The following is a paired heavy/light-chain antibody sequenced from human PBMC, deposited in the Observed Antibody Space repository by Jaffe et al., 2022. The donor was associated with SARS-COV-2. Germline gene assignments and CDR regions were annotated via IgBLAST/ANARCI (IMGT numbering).Heavy chain of an antibody. CDR1: GFWVRTHS. J-gene: IGHJ1*01. D-gene: IGHD2-8*01. CDR3: AKDGQNYNGVWDYFHH. V-gene: IGHV3-23*01. CDR2: SIGAGKV. Sequence: EVQLLESGGGSVQPGGSLRLSCEASGFWVRTHSMNWVRQAPGRGLEWVSSIGAGKVFYAESVKGRFSISRDDSKNTVYLEMNSLRVEDTAVYFCAKDGQNYNGVWDYFHHWGQGVLVSVSS.
Light chain of an antibody. CDR2: GAS. J-gene: IGKJ2*01. V-gene: IGKV3-20*01. CDR1: QTISNNY. Sequence: EIVLTQSPGTLSLSPGDGATLSCRASQTISNNYLAWYQQKPGQAPRLLIYGASSRATGIPDRFSGSVSGTDFTLTLSRLEPEDFAVYYCQQYGNSPEMYTFGQGTKLEIK. CDR3: QQYGNSPEMYT.